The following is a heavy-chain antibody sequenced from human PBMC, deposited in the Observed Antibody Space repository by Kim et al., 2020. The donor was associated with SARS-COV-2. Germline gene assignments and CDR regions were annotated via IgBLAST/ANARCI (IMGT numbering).Heavy chain of an antibody. J-gene: IGHJ6*02. D-gene: IGHD3-9*01. CDR3: ARERLEANYDILTGPPWGMDV. Sequence: ASVKVSCKASGYTFTSYYMHWVRQAPGQGLEWMGIINPSGGSTSYAQKFQGRVTMTRDTSTSTVYMELSSLRSEDTAVYYCARERLEANYDILTGPPWGMDVWGQGTTVTVSS. CDR2: INPSGGST. V-gene: IGHV1-46*01. CDR1: GYTFTSYY.